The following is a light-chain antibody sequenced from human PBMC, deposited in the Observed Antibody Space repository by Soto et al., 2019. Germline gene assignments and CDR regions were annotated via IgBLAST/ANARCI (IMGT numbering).Light chain of an antibody. Sequence: QSVLTQPPSASGTPGQRVTISCSGSSSNIGSNTVNWYQQLPGAAPKLLIYSNNQRPSGVPDRFSGSKSGTSASLAISGLQSEDEAEYYCAAWEDRQRGPVFGGRTKLTVL. V-gene: IGLV1-44*01. CDR3: AAWEDRQRGPV. CDR1: SSNIGSNT. CDR2: SNN. J-gene: IGLJ2*01.